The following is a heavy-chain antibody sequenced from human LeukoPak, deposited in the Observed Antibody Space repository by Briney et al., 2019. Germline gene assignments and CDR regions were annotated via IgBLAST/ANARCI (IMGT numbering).Heavy chain of an antibody. CDR3: ARHKSRYSFRYYYYMDV. D-gene: IGHD5-18*01. J-gene: IGHJ6*03. CDR2: INHSGST. Sequence: SETLSLTCAVYGGSFSGYYWSWIRQPPGKGLEWIGEINHSGSTNYNPSLKSRVTISVDTSKNQFSLKLSSVTAADTAVYYCARHKSRYSFRYYYYMDVWGKGTTVTISS. CDR1: GGSFSGYY. V-gene: IGHV4-34*01.